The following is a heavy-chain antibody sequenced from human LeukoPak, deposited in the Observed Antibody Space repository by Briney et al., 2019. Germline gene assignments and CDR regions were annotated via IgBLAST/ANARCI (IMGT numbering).Heavy chain of an antibody. CDR3: AVSNGGYGP. CDR1: AFNFTAYW. D-gene: IGHD5-12*01. V-gene: IGHV3-74*01. Sequence: GGSLRLSCGSTAFNFTAYWMHWVRQDPRQGLLWVARINSDGTTTNYADSVKGRFTISRDNAKNTLSLQMNSLSAEDTAVYFCAVSNGGYGPWGQGALVTVSS. J-gene: IGHJ5*02. CDR2: INSDGTTT.